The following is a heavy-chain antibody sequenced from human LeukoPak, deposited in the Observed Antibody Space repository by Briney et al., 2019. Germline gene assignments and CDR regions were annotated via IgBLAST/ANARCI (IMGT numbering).Heavy chain of an antibody. CDR3: AIYYGMDV. CDR1: GFTFSSYS. V-gene: IGHV3-21*04. CDR2: ISSSSSHI. J-gene: IGHJ6*02. Sequence: GGSLRLSCAASGFTFSSYSMNWVRQAPGKGLEWLSSISSSSSHIYFADSVKGRFIISRDNAKNSLYLQMNSLRAEDTAVYYCAIYYGMDVWGQGTTVAVSS.